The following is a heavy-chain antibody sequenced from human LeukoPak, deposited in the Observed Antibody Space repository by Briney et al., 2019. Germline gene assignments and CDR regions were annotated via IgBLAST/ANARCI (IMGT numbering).Heavy chain of an antibody. D-gene: IGHD3-10*01. CDR3: TSHYGSGFDS. Sequence: PSETLSLTCTVSVGSISSYYWSWIRQPPGKGLEWIEYIYYSGSTNYNPSLKSRVTISIDTSKNQFSLKLSSVTAADTAMYYCTSHYGSGFDSWGQGTLVTVSS. CDR2: IYYSGST. CDR1: VGSISSYY. J-gene: IGHJ4*02. V-gene: IGHV4-59*01.